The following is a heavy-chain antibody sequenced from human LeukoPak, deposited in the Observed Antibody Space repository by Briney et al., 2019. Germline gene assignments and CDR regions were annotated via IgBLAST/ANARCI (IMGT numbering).Heavy chain of an antibody. V-gene: IGHV3-23*01. CDR3: AKAGSSGWYQSEYFQH. CDR1: GFTFSSYA. J-gene: IGHJ1*01. D-gene: IGHD6-19*01. Sequence: GGSLRLSCAASGFTFSSYAMSWVRQAPGKGLEWVSAISGSGGSTYYADSVKGRFTISRDNSKNTLYLQMNSLRAEDTAVYYCAKAGSSGWYQSEYFQHWGQGTLVTVSS. CDR2: ISGSGGST.